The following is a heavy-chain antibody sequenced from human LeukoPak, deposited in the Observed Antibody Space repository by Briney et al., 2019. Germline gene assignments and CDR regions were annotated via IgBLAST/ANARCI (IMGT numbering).Heavy chain of an antibody. J-gene: IGHJ3*02. CDR2: IYYSGST. V-gene: IGHV4-39*01. CDR1: GGSISSSSYY. CDR3: ARSPGAFDI. Sequence: SETLSLTCTVSGGSISSSSYYWGWIRQPPGKGLEWIGSIYYSGSTYYNPSLKSRVTISVDTSKNQFSLKLSSVTAADTAVYYCARSPGAFDIWGQGTMVTVSS.